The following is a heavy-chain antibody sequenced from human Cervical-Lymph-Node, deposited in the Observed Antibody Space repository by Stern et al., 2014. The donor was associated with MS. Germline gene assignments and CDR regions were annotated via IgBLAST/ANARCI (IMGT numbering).Heavy chain of an antibody. CDR3: AHIINYCCGVDCSTDYFDY. Sequence: QITLKESGPPQEKPTQTLTLTCTFSGFSLNTIGVGVGWIRQPPGGALEWLALVYWGETTRYSPSLKSNLNITKDTSNNRVVLTKTNMDPVDTATYDCAHIINYCCGVDCSTDYFDYWGPGTLVTVSS. CDR2: VYWGETT. CDR1: GFSLNTIGVG. V-gene: IGHV2-5*02. J-gene: IGHJ4*02. D-gene: IGHD2-21*02.